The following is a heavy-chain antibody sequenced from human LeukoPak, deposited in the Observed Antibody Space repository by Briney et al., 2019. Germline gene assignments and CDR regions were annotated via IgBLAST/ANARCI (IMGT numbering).Heavy chain of an antibody. CDR3: ARDSIRTPDI. Sequence: GGSLRLSCAASGFTVSSNYMSWVRQAPGKGLEWVSVIYSGGSTYYADSVKGRFTISRDNSKNTLYLQMNSLRAEDTAVYCCARDSIRTPDIWGQGTMVTVSS. J-gene: IGHJ3*02. V-gene: IGHV3-66*01. D-gene: IGHD2/OR15-2a*01. CDR1: GFTVSSNY. CDR2: IYSGGST.